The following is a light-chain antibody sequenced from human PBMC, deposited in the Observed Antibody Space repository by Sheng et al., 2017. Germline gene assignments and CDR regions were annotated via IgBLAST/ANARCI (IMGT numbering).Light chain of an antibody. J-gene: IGLJ2*01. V-gene: IGLV3-1*01. CDR2: QDS. CDR3: QVWDDSSDQAV. CDR1: KLGDKY. Sequence: SYELTQPPSVSVSPGQTASITCSGDKLGDKYACWYQQKPGQSPVLVIYQDSKRPSGIPERFSGSNSGNTATLTISRVEAGDEADYYCQVWDDSSDQAVFGGGTKLTVL.